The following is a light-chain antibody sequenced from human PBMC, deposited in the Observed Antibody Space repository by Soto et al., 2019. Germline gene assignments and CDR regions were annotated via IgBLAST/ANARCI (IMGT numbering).Light chain of an antibody. Sequence: EIALTQSPGTLSLSPGQRATLSCRASQSVSSSYLAWYQQKPGQAPRLVIYGASSRATGIPDTFSGSGSGTDFTLTISRQEPEDCAVYYCQQYGSSPYTFGQGTKRAIK. CDR1: QSVSSSY. CDR3: QQYGSSPYT. CDR2: GAS. V-gene: IGKV3-20*01. J-gene: IGKJ2*01.